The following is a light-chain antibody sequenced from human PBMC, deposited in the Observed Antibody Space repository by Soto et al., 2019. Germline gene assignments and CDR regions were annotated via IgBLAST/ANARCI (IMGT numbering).Light chain of an antibody. CDR1: ESVSNK. CDR2: GAS. J-gene: IGKJ1*01. CDR3: QQCSTITSWT. Sequence: EIVISQSPATLSVTPGERATLSCRASESVSNKLAWYQQKPGQAPRLLMYGASNRATGIPDRLSGSGSGTDFTLTISRTEPEDFAVYYCQQCSTITSWTFGQGTKVDIK. V-gene: IGKV3D-15*01.